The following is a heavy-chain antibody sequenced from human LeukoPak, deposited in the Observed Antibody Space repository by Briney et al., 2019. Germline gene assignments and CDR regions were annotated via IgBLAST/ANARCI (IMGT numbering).Heavy chain of an antibody. J-gene: IGHJ4*02. CDR2: IRYDGSDK. V-gene: IGHV3-30*02. CDR3: AKDRRQQLYYFDY. D-gene: IGHD6-13*01. Sequence: GGSLRLSCAASGFTFSDSGMHWVRQAPGKGLEWVAFIRYDGSDKYYADSVKGRFTISRDNSKNTLYLQMNSLRAEDTAMYYCAKDRRQQLYYFDYWGQGTLVTVSS. CDR1: GFTFSDSG.